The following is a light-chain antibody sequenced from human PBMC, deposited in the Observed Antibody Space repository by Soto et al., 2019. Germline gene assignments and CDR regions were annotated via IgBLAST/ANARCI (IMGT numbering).Light chain of an antibody. CDR3: QQYHNWTPIT. V-gene: IGKV3-20*01. J-gene: IGKJ5*01. CDR1: QPVNSGY. Sequence: IVLTQSPGTLSLSPGERATLSCRASQPVNSGYLAWYQQKPGQAPRLLMYGVSTRDTGIPDRFSGSGAGTDFTLTISKLKYEDFEVSLCQQYHNWTPITVGQGTRLEIK. CDR2: GVS.